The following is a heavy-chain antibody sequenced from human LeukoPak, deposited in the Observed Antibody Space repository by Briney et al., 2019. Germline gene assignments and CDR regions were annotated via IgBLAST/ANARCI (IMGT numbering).Heavy chain of an antibody. Sequence: SETLSLTCAVYGGSFSGYYWSWIRQPPGKGLEWIGEINHSGSTNYNPSLKSRVTISVDTSKNQFSLKLGSVTAADTAVYYCARGLGDYDPAFDYWGQGTLVTVSS. CDR2: INHSGST. CDR3: ARGLGDYDPAFDY. CDR1: GGSFSGYY. J-gene: IGHJ4*02. D-gene: IGHD4-17*01. V-gene: IGHV4-34*01.